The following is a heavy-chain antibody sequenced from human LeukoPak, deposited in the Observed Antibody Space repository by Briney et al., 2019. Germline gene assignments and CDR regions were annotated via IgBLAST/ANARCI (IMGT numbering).Heavy chain of an antibody. CDR2: IYPGDSNT. J-gene: IGHJ3*02. Sequence: GESLRISCQGSEYSFTNYWVGWVRQMPGRGLEWMGIIYPGDSNTRYSPSFQGQVTISADKSISTAYLQWSSLKASDTAMYYCARRATQIGNDAFDIWGQGTMVTVSS. CDR1: EYSFTNYW. V-gene: IGHV5-51*01. CDR3: ARRATQIGNDAFDI. D-gene: IGHD3-22*01.